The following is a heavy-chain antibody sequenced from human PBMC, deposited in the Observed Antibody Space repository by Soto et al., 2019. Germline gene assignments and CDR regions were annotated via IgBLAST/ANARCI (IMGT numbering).Heavy chain of an antibody. V-gene: IGHV1-18*01. CDR1: GYSFTSYG. D-gene: IGHD3-10*01. Sequence: QVQLVQSGAEVKKPGASVKVSCKASGYSFTSYGISWVRQAPGQGLEWMGWISAYNGNTNYAQKLQGRVTMTTETSTSTGYMALRSLRSDDTAVYYCARDNGFGESDVWGQGTTVTVSS. CDR3: ARDNGFGESDV. CDR2: ISAYNGNT. J-gene: IGHJ6*02.